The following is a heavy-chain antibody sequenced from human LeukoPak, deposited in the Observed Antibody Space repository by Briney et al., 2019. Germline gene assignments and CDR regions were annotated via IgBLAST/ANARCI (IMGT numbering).Heavy chain of an antibody. D-gene: IGHD3-3*01. CDR2: IFYSGST. CDR3: ARLGATFWSGFPVDP. V-gene: IGHV4-39*01. J-gene: IGHJ5*02. Sequence: PSETLSLTCSVSGCSISSSSYYWGWIRQPPGKGLEWIVSIFYSGSTFYNPSLKSRITISVATSKHQFSLKLTSETAADTAVYYCARLGATFWSGFPVDPWGQGTLVTVST. CDR1: GCSISSSSYY.